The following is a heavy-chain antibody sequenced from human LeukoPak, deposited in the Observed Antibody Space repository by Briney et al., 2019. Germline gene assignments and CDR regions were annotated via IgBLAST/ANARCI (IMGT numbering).Heavy chain of an antibody. Sequence: GESLKISCKGSGYSFTSYWIGWVRQMPGKGLEWMGIIYPGDSDTRYSPSFQGQVTISADKSIDTAYLQLSSLKASDTAMYYCARHRGVSTGKDYYAMDVWGQGTTVTVSS. CDR2: IYPGDSDT. D-gene: IGHD3-10*01. CDR1: GYSFTSYW. V-gene: IGHV5-51*01. J-gene: IGHJ6*02. CDR3: ARHRGVSTGKDYYAMDV.